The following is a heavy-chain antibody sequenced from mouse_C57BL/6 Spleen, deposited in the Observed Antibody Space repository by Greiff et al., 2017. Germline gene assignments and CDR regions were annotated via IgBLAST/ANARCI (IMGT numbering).Heavy chain of an antibody. D-gene: IGHD2-1*01. CDR1: GYSITSGYD. CDR2: ISYSGST. CDR3: ARGGNYVPFDY. Sequence: EVQLQESGPGMVKPSQSLSLTCTVTGYSITSGYDWHWIRHFPGNKLEWMGYISYSGSTNYNPSLKSRISITHDTSKNHFFLKLNSVTTEDTATYYCARGGNYVPFDYWGQGTTLTVSS. V-gene: IGHV3-1*01. J-gene: IGHJ2*01.